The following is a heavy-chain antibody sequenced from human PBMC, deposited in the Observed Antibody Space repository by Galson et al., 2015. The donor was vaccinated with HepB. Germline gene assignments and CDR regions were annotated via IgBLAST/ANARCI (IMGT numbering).Heavy chain of an antibody. V-gene: IGHV1-69*13. D-gene: IGHD6-13*01. CDR1: GGTFSTYT. J-gene: IGHJ4*02. Sequence: SVKVSCKASGGTFSTYTISWMRQAPGQGLEWMGGITPIFGTANYAQKFQGRVAITADESTSTAYMELSSLRSEDTAIYYCAREGMAAPTNPVDYWGQGTLVTVSS. CDR3: AREGMAAPTNPVDY. CDR2: ITPIFGTA.